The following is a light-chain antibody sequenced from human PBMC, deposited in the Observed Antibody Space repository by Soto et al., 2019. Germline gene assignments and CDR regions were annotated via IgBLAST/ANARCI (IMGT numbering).Light chain of an antibody. Sequence: EIVLTQSPGTLSLSPGERATLSCRASQSVSSSYLAWYQQKPGQAPRLLIYGASSRATGIPDRFSGSGSGTDFTLTISRLEPEDFGGYYCQQYGGAPLTFGGGTKVEIK. CDR1: QSVSSSY. V-gene: IGKV3-20*01. CDR3: QQYGGAPLT. J-gene: IGKJ4*01. CDR2: GAS.